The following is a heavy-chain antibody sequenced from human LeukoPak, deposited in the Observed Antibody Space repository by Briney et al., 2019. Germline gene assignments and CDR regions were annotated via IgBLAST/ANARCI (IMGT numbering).Heavy chain of an antibody. Sequence: GGSLRLSCAAAGFTFSIYAMSWVRQAPGKGLEWVSAISSGGGSPYHAASFKGPFTTSRDNSMNTLSLQLDSLRAEDTALYYCPKPSAGNYWGQGTLVTVSS. V-gene: IGHV3-23*01. CDR3: PKPSAGNY. CDR2: ISSGGGSP. J-gene: IGHJ4*02. CDR1: GFTFSIYA. D-gene: IGHD6-13*01.